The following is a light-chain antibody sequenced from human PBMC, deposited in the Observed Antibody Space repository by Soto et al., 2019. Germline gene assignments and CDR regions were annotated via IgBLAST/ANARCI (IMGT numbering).Light chain of an antibody. CDR1: QGISSY. CDR2: AAS. CDR3: QQYYSYPCT. J-gene: IGKJ2*02. V-gene: IGKV1-8*01. Sequence: AIRMTPSPSSFSASTGDRVTITCRASQGISSYLAWYQQKPGKAPKLLIYAASTLQSGVPSRFSGSGSGTDFTLTISCLQSEDFATYYCQQYYSYPCTFGQGT.